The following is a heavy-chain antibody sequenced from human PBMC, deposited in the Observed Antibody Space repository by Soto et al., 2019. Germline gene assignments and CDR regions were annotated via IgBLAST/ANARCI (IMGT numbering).Heavy chain of an antibody. Sequence: VKVSCKASGYTFNNYGITWVRQAPGQGLEWLGWISVYNDNKNYAKKVQGRVSMTADTSTSTAHMELRSLQSDDTAVYFCARVAITLIRGLKVDFYSMDVWGQGTTVTVSS. J-gene: IGHJ6*02. D-gene: IGHD3-10*01. CDR3: ARVAITLIRGLKVDFYSMDV. CDR2: ISVYNDNK. V-gene: IGHV1-18*01. CDR1: GYTFNNYG.